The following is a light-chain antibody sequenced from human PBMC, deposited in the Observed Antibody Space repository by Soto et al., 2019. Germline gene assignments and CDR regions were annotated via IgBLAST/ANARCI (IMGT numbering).Light chain of an antibody. J-gene: IGKJ4*01. CDR1: QSISSY. CDR3: QQSYSGPLT. V-gene: IGKV1-39*01. Sequence: DIQMTQSPSSLSASVGDRVTITCRASQSISSYLNWYQQKPGKAPKVLIYAASSLQSGVPSRFSGIGSATDFTLSISSLQPEDFATYYCQQSYSGPLTFGGGTKVEIK. CDR2: AAS.